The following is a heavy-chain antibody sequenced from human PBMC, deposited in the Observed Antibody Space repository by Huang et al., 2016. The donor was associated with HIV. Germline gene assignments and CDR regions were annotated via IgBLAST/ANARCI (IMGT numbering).Heavy chain of an antibody. CDR1: GGSFSGYS. D-gene: IGHD3-10*01. CDR3: TRKFGSGRGRDGAFDI. J-gene: IGHJ3*02. CDR2: VNHSGST. V-gene: IGHV4-34*02. Sequence: QVQLQQWGAGLLKPSETLSLTCAIYGGSFSGYSWTWIRQPPGKRLGWVGEVNHSGSTAYNAALEVRVTISVDTSKNQFSLNLTSVTAADTAMYYCTRKFGSGRGRDGAFDIWGQGTMVTVSA.